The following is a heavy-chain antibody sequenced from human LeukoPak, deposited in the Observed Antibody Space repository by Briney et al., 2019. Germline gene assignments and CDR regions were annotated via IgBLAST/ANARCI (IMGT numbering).Heavy chain of an antibody. CDR3: ARVKSWGSNYFDY. D-gene: IGHD7-27*01. Sequence: ASVKVSCKASGYTFTGYYMHWVRQAPGQGLEWMGRINPNSGGTNYAQKFQGRVTMTRDTSISTAYMELSRLRSDDTAAYYCARVKSWGSNYFDYWGQGTLVTVSS. CDR2: INPNSGGT. CDR1: GYTFTGYY. V-gene: IGHV1-2*06. J-gene: IGHJ4*02.